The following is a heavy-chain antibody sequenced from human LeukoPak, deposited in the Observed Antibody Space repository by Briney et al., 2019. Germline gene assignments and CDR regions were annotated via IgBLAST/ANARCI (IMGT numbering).Heavy chain of an antibody. Sequence: GGSLRLSCAASGFTFSSYWMSWVRQAPGKGLEWVANIKQDGSEKYYVDSVKGRFTISRDNAKNSLYLQMNSLRAEDMAVYYCASRYCSSTSCYLYWGQGTLVTVSS. J-gene: IGHJ4*02. CDR1: GFTFSSYW. CDR3: ASRYCSSTSCYLY. V-gene: IGHV3-7*03. D-gene: IGHD2-2*01. CDR2: IKQDGSEK.